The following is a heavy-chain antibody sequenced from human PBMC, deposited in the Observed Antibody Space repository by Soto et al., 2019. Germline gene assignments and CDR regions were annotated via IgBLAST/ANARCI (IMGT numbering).Heavy chain of an antibody. J-gene: IGHJ5*02. V-gene: IGHV1-18*01. CDR2: ISAYNGNT. CDR3: ARIRSFDDYIWGSYPTDWFDP. Sequence: ASVKVSCKASGYTFTSYGISWVRQAPGQGLEWMGWISAYNGNTNYAQKLQGRVTMTTDTSTSTAYMELRSLRSDDTAVYYCARIRSFDDYIWGSYPTDWFDPWGQGTLVTVSS. CDR1: GYTFTSYG. D-gene: IGHD3-16*02.